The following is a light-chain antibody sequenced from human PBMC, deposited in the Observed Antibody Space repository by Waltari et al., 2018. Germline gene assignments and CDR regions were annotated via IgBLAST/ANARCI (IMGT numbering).Light chain of an antibody. CDR1: QDIGDY. Sequence: DIQMTQSPSSLSASVGDRVSITCQAMQDIGDYLNWYQQKPGRAPNLLIHDASNLETGVPSRFSGSGSGTDFTFTINSLQPEDIATYYCQQYDKLPSTFGQGTRLEIE. J-gene: IGKJ5*01. V-gene: IGKV1-33*01. CDR3: QQYDKLPST. CDR2: DAS.